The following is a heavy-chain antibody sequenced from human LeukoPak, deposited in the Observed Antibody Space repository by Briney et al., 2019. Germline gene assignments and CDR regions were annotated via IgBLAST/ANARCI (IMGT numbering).Heavy chain of an antibody. Sequence: SVKVSCKASGDTFSSYTFSWVRQAPGQGLEWMGRIIPILGIANYAQKFQGRVTITADKSTSTAYMELSSLRSEDTAVYYCARDQPRRYCSSTSCYTPNWFDPWGQGTLVTVSS. D-gene: IGHD2-2*02. J-gene: IGHJ5*02. V-gene: IGHV1-69*04. CDR1: GDTFSSYT. CDR2: IIPILGIA. CDR3: ARDQPRRYCSSTSCYTPNWFDP.